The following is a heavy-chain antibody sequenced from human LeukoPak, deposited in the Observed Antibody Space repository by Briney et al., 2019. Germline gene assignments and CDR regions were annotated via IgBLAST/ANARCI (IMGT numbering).Heavy chain of an antibody. CDR3: ARGLVTIFGVVRYLRGMDV. D-gene: IGHD3-3*01. CDR2: INHSGST. Sequence: SETLFLTCEGYGGSFSSYYWGWLRLPPGKGLEGIGEINHSGSTNYNPSLKSRVIISVDTSKSQFSLELSSVTAADTAVYYCARGLVTIFGVVRYLRGMDVWGKGTTVTVSS. CDR1: GGSFSSYY. V-gene: IGHV4-34*01. J-gene: IGHJ6*04.